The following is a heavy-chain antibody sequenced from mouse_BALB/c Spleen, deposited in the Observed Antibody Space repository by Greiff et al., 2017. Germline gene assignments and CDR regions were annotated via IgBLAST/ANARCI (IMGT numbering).Heavy chain of an antibody. V-gene: IGHV1-82*01. D-gene: IGHD1-3*01. J-gene: IGHJ4*01. CDR2: IYPGDGDT. CDR1: GYAFSSSW. CDR3: AREGYKAMDY. Sequence: VQLQQSGPELVKPGASVKISCKASGYAFSSSWMNWVKQRPGQGLEWIGRIYPGDGDTNYNGKFKGKATLTADKSSSTAYMQLSSLTSVDSAVYFCAREGYKAMDYWGQGTSVTVSS.